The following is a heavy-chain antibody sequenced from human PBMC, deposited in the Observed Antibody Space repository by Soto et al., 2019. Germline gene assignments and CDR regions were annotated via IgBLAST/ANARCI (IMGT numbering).Heavy chain of an antibody. CDR2: IYYSGST. CDR3: ARVRGGYDFPLFDY. J-gene: IGHJ4*02. CDR1: GGSISSYY. V-gene: IGHV4-59*01. D-gene: IGHD5-12*01. Sequence: SETLSLTCTVSGGSISSYYWSWIRQPPGKGLEWIGYIYYSGSTNYNPSLKSRVTISVDTSKNQFSLKLSSVTAADTAVYYCARVRGGYDFPLFDYWGQGTLVTVSS.